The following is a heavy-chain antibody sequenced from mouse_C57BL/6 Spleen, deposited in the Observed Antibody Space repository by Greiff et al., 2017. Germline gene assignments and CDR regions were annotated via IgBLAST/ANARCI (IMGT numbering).Heavy chain of an antibody. Sequence: EVQGVESGGGLVKPGGSLKLSCAASGFTFSDYGMHWVRQAPEKGLEWVAYISSGSSTIYYADTVKGRFTISRDNAKNTLFLQMTSLRSEDTAMYYCARRDYDYDGYYFDYWGQCTTLTVSS. J-gene: IGHJ2*01. CDR2: ISSGSSTI. V-gene: IGHV5-17*01. CDR1: GFTFSDYG. CDR3: ARRDYDYDGYYFDY. D-gene: IGHD2-4*01.